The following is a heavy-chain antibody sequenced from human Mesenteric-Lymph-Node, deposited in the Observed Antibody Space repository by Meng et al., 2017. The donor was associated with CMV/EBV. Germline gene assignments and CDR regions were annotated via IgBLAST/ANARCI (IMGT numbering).Heavy chain of an antibody. D-gene: IGHD7-27*01. V-gene: IGHV3-7*01. J-gene: IGHJ4*02. CDR3: ARDDLGLIDY. CDR2: IKQDASEK. Sequence: GESLKISCAASGFSFSNYWMSWVRQAPGKGLEWVANIKQDASEKYYVDSVAGRFTISRDNAKNSLYLQMNSLRAVDTAVYYCARDDLGLIDYWGQGTLVTVSS. CDR1: GFSFSNYW.